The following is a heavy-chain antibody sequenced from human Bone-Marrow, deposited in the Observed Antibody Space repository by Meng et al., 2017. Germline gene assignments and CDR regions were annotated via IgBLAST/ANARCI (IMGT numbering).Heavy chain of an antibody. J-gene: IGHJ4*02. Sequence: QVQVQQWGAGLLKPSERLSLTCAVDGGSFSGYYWSWIRQPPGKGLEWIGEINHSGSTNYNPSLKSRVTISVDTSKNQFSLKLSSVTAADTAVYYCARGRVVAATNPKFDYWGQGTLVTVSS. CDR1: GGSFSGYY. V-gene: IGHV4-34*01. D-gene: IGHD2-15*01. CDR2: INHSGST. CDR3: ARGRVVAATNPKFDY.